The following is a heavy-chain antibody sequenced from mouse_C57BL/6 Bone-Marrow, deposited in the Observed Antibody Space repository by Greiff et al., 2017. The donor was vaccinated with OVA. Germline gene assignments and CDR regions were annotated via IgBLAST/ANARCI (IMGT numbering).Heavy chain of an antibody. CDR3: ARSNLLLRGYAMDY. Sequence: QVQLQQPGAELVKPGDSVKLTCKVSGYTFTSYCVYWLKQSLGGGIVWIGRIDPKSGGTKYNEKFKSRTTLTVDKPSSPCYMQFSSLTSEDSAVYYCARSNLLLRGYAMDYWGQGTPVTVSS. J-gene: IGHJ4*01. CDR1: GYTFTSYC. CDR2: IDPKSGGT. D-gene: IGHD1-1*01. V-gene: IGHV1-72*01.